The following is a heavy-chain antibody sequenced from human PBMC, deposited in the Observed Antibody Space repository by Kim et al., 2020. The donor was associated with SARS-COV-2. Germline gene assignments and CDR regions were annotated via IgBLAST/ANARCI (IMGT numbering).Heavy chain of an antibody. J-gene: IGHJ3*02. Sequence: LTSRFTISVDTSKNQLSLRLSSVTAADTAVYYCARGGFSGGGSYIGAFDIWGQGTLVTVSS. CDR3: ARGGFSGGGSYIGAFDI. V-gene: IGHV4-59*09. D-gene: IGHD2-21*01.